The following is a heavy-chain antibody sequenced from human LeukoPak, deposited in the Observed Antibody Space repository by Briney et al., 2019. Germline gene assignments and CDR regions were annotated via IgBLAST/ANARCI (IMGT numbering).Heavy chain of an antibody. CDR1: VYTFTSYG. V-gene: IGHV1-18*01. D-gene: IGHD6-19*01. Sequence: ASVKDSCKASVYTFTSYGISWVGQAPGQGLEWMGWISAYNGNTNYAQKLQGRVTMTTDTSTSTAYMELRSLRSDDTAVYYCARVADSSGWYENWYFDYWGQGTLVTVSS. J-gene: IGHJ4*02. CDR2: ISAYNGNT. CDR3: ARVADSSGWYENWYFDY.